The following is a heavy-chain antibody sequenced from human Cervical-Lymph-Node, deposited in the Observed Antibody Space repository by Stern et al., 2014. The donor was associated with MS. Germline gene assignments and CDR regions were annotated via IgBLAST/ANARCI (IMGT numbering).Heavy chain of an antibody. CDR2: IYPDGST. CDR3: ARVDDCSGGTCFSTSWFDP. J-gene: IGHJ5*02. CDR1: GGSFNNYY. Sequence: QVQLQESGPGLVKPSATLSLTCTVSGGSFNNYYWSWIRQPPGQGLEWIGYIYPDGSTKYNPSLKSRVTISLHTSKKQFSLRLTSVTAADTAVYCCARVDDCSGGTCFSTSWFDPWGQGTLVTVSS. D-gene: IGHD2-15*01. V-gene: IGHV4-59*01.